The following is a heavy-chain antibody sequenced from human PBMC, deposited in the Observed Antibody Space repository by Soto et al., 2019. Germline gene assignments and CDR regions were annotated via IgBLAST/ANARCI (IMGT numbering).Heavy chain of an antibody. CDR2: NSPYNDYT. Sequence: QVQLAQSANEVKKPGASVRVSCKAAGYTFIRCGIAWVRQAPGRGREWMGCNSPYNDYTVYAQKFQEGVSMSADTSRSAVYMNLRDLKSDDTDVYYCARGGYYDNSWGKLSHYGLDVWGQGTSVSVSS. D-gene: IGHD3-16*01. CDR1: GYTFIRCG. CDR3: ARGGYYDNSWGKLSHYGLDV. V-gene: IGHV1-18*01. J-gene: IGHJ6*02.